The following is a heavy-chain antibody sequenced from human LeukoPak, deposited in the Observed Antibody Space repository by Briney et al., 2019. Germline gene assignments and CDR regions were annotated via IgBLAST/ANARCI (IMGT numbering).Heavy chain of an antibody. CDR3: RYFLPHFDY. V-gene: IGHV3-23*01. CDR2: ISGSGGDT. J-gene: IGHJ4*02. D-gene: IGHD2/OR15-2a*01. Sequence: GGSLRLSCAASGFTFSNYAMNWVRQAPGKGLEWVSAISGSGGDTYYADSVKGRFTISRDNSKNTLYLQMNSLRAEDTAVYYCRYFLPHFDYWGQGTLVAVSS. CDR1: GFTFSNYA.